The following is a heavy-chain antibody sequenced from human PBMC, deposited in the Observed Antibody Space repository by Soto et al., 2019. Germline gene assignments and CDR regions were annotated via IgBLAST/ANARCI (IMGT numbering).Heavy chain of an antibody. CDR1: GFTFSSYS. CDR3: GRHYWSGYSWCDY. Sequence: GGSLRLSCAASGFTFSSYSMNWVRQAPGKGLEWASSISSSSSYIYYADSVKGRFTISRDNAKNSLYLQMISLRAEETAVYYCGRHYWSGYSWCDYWGQETVVTV. D-gene: IGHD3-3*02. J-gene: IGHJ4*02. CDR2: ISSSSSYI. V-gene: IGHV3-21*01.